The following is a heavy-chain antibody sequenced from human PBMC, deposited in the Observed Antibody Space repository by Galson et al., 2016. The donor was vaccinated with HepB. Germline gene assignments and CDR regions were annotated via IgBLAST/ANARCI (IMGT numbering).Heavy chain of an antibody. CDR2: INSDGSST. Sequence: SLRLSCAASGFTFSSYWMHWVRQAPGKGLVWVSRINSDGSSTSYADSVKGRFTISRANAKNTLYLQMNSLRAEDTAVYYCARDLLERHYDSSGRVHHYYYMDVWDKGTTVTVSS. D-gene: IGHD3-22*01. CDR3: ARDLLERHYDSSGRVHHYYYMDV. V-gene: IGHV3-74*01. J-gene: IGHJ6*03. CDR1: GFTFSSYW.